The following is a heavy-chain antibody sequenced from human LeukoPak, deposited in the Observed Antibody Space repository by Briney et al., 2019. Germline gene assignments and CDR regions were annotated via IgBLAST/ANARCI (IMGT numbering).Heavy chain of an antibody. CDR1: GFTFSSYE. D-gene: IGHD1-7*01. Sequence: PGGSLRLSCAASGFTFSSYEMNWVRQAPAKGLEWVSYISSSGSTIYYADSVKGRFTISRDNAKNSLYLQMNSLRAEDTAVYYCAALNWNYAYWGQGTLVTVSS. CDR2: ISSSGSTI. J-gene: IGHJ4*02. V-gene: IGHV3-48*03. CDR3: AALNWNYAY.